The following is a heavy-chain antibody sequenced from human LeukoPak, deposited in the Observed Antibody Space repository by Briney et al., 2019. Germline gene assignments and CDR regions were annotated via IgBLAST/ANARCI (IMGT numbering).Heavy chain of an antibody. CDR2: INHSGST. V-gene: IGHV4-34*01. D-gene: IGHD2-15*01. CDR3: AREVGYCSGGSCYSDY. CDR1: GGSFSGYY. J-gene: IGHJ4*02. Sequence: PSETLSLTCAVYGGSFSGYYWSWIRQPPGKGLEWIGEINHSGSTYYNPSLKSRVTISVDTSKNQFSLKLSSVTAADTAVYYCAREVGYCSGGSCYSDYWGQGTLVTVSS.